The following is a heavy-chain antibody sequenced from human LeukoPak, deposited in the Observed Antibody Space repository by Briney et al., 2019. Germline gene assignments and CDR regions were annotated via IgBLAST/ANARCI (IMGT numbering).Heavy chain of an antibody. J-gene: IGHJ4*02. D-gene: IGHD3-22*01. V-gene: IGHV3-21*01. CDR3: AGGHSSGYYPIDY. CDR2: ISSSSSYI. CDR1: GFTFSSYS. Sequence: KPGGSLRLSCAASGFTFSSYSMNWVRQAPGKGLEWVSSISSSSSYIYYADSVKGRFTISRDNAKNSLYLQMNSLRAEDTAVYYCAGGHSSGYYPIDYWGQGTLVTVSS.